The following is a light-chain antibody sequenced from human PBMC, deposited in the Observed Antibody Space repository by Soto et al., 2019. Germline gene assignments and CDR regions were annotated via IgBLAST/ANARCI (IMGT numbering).Light chain of an antibody. CDR2: EIS. CDR1: SSDVGGYNY. V-gene: IGLV2-14*01. CDR3: SSYTSSSTLSV. J-gene: IGLJ1*01. Sequence: QSVLTQPASVSVSPGQSITISCTGTSSDVGGYNYVSWYQQHPGKAPKLMIYEISNRPSGVSNRLSGSKSGNTASLPLSRLQATDEADYYCSSYTSSSTLSVFGTGTKVNVL.